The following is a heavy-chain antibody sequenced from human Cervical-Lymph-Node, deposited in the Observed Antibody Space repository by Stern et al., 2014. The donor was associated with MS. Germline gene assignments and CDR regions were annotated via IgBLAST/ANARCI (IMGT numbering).Heavy chain of an antibody. D-gene: IGHD4-17*01. Sequence: QVQLVESGPGLVKPSETLSLTCTVSGGSVNSGSYYWSWIRQPPGKGLEWIGDIYYTGSTNYNPSLKSRVTMSLDTSKNQFSLKLSSVTAADTAVYYCARDPSAPSFFGDYGFDYWGQGSLVTVSS. CDR1: GGSVNSGSYY. V-gene: IGHV4-61*01. CDR3: ARDPSAPSFFGDYGFDY. J-gene: IGHJ4*02. CDR2: IYYTGST.